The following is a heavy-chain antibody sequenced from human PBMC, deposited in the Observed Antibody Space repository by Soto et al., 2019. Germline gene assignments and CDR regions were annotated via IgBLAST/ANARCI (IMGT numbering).Heavy chain of an antibody. CDR3: ASERVAEMATGGYFDN. CDR1: GGTFSDLA. CDR2: IIPLFGTP. J-gene: IGHJ4*02. Sequence: QVHLVQSGAEVKKPGSSVKVSCKTSGGTFSDLAFSWVRQAPRQGLEWVGGIIPLFGTPNYAREFQGRVSMSADESSNTVYMEVRSRRSEDTAVYYCASERVAEMATGGYFDNWGQGTLVTVSS. V-gene: IGHV1-69*01. D-gene: IGHD5-12*01.